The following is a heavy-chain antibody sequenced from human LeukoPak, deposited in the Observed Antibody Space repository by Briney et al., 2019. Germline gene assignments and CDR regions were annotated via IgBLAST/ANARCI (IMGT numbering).Heavy chain of an antibody. D-gene: IGHD3-9*01. CDR3: ARGTYYDILTGYIGYYFDY. CDR2: INPNSGGT. Sequence: ASVKVSCKASGYTFTGYYMHWVRQAPGQGLEWMGWINPNSGGTNYAQKFQGRVTMTRDTSISTAYMELRSLRSDDTAVYYCARGTYYDILTGYIGYYFDYWGQGTLVTVSS. CDR1: GYTFTGYY. V-gene: IGHV1-2*02. J-gene: IGHJ4*02.